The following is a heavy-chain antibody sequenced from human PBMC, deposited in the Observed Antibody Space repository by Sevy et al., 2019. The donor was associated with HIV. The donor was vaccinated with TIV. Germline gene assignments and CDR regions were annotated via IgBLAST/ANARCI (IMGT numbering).Heavy chain of an antibody. D-gene: IGHD3-16*02. V-gene: IGHV3-30-3*02. CDR3: AKISAPFGGLIEWYDFDI. CDR2: ISSRGTYK. Sequence: GGSLRLSCAASGFTFSNYAIHWVRKAPGKGLQWVALISSRGTYKYYADSMKGRLSISRDDSKNTLCLQMNSLRAEDTALYYCAKISAPFGGLIEWYDFDIWGQGTMVPVSS. CDR1: GFTFSNYA. J-gene: IGHJ3*02.